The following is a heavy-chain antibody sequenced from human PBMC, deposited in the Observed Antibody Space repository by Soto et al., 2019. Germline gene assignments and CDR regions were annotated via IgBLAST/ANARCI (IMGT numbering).Heavy chain of an antibody. V-gene: IGHV3-13*01. CDR1: GFTFSSFD. CDR3: VTGRPTHCYS. CDR2: IGGAGDT. D-gene: IGHD3-10*01. J-gene: IGHJ5*02. Sequence: GGSLRLSCAASGFTFSSFDMHWVRQATGKGLEWVSGIGGAGDTYYPDSVKGRFTISRENAKNSLYLQMNSLRAGDTAVYYCVTGRPTHCYSWGQGTLVTVSS.